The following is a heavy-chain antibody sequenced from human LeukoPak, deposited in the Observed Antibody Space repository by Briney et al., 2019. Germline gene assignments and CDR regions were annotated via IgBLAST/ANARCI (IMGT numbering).Heavy chain of an antibody. J-gene: IGHJ4*02. V-gene: IGHV3-30-3*01. Sequence: GGSLRLSCAASGFTFSSYAMHWVRQAPGKGLEWVAVISYDGSNKYYADSVKGRFTISRDNSKNTLYLQMNSLRAEDTAVYYCAREGPPIFAYGDYDLPQYYFDYWGQGTLVTVSS. D-gene: IGHD4-17*01. CDR2: ISYDGSNK. CDR3: AREGPPIFAYGDYDLPQYYFDY. CDR1: GFTFSSYA.